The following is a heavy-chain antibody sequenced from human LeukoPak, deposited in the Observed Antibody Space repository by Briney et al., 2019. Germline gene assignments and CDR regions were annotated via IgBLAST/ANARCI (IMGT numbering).Heavy chain of an antibody. CDR1: GFTFSSYR. CDR2: ISSSSSYI. V-gene: IGHV3-21*01. J-gene: IGHJ3*02. D-gene: IGHD6-19*01. CDR3: ARDQGYSSGRELRDAFDI. Sequence: PGGSLRLSCAASGFTFSSYRMNWVRQAPGKGLEWVSSISSSSSYIYYADSVKGRFTISRDNAKNSLYLQMNSLRAEDTAVYYCARDQGYSSGRELRDAFDIWGQGTTVTVSS.